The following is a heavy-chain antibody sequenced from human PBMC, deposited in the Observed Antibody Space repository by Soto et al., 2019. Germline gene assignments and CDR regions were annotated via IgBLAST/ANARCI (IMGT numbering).Heavy chain of an antibody. Sequence: SVKVSCKASGGTFSSYAISWVRQAPGQGLEWMGGIIPIFGTANYAQKFQGRVTITADESTSTAYMELSSLRSEDTAVYYCGKGVVPAAIRLDYWGQGTLVTVSS. CDR1: GGTFSSYA. CDR3: GKGVVPAAIRLDY. V-gene: IGHV1-69*13. J-gene: IGHJ4*02. D-gene: IGHD2-2*01. CDR2: IIPIFGTA.